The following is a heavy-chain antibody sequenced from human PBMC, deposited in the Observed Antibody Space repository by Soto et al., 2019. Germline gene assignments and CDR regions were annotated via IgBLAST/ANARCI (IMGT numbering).Heavy chain of an antibody. V-gene: IGHV1-69*02. CDR3: ATQAYCSGGSCYPDY. CDR1: GGTFSSYT. D-gene: IGHD2-15*01. CDR2: IIPILGIA. J-gene: IGHJ4*02. Sequence: QVQLVQSGAEVKKPGSSVKVSCKASGGTFSSYTISWVRQAPGQGLEWMGRIIPILGIANYAQKFQGRVTITAFKSTSTAYMELSSLRSEDTAVYYCATQAYCSGGSCYPDYWGQGTLVTVSS.